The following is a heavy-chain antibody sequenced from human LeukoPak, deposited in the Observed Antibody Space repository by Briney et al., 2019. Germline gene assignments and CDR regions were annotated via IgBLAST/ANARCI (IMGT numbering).Heavy chain of an antibody. Sequence: ASVKVSCKASGYTFTSYDINWVRQATGQGLEWMGWMNPNSGNTGYAQKFQGRVTITRNTSISTAYMELSSLRSEDTAVYYCARGTKRYSSSWYSFDYWGQGTLVTVSS. CDR1: GYTFTSYD. CDR2: MNPNSGNT. J-gene: IGHJ4*02. V-gene: IGHV1-8*03. D-gene: IGHD6-13*01. CDR3: ARGTKRYSSSWYSFDY.